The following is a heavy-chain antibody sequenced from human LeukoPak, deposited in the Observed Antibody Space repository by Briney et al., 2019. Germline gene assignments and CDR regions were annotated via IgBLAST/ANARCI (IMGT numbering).Heavy chain of an antibody. CDR3: ARGLYYDSSTPSGY. J-gene: IGHJ4*02. CDR2: ISYSGNT. Sequence: PSGTLSLTCTVSGVSISSYYWTWIRQPPGKGLEWIGYISYSGNTKYNPSLKSRVTISVDTSKNQFSLKLSSVTAADTAVYYCARGLYYDSSTPSGYWGQGTLVTVSS. D-gene: IGHD3-22*01. V-gene: IGHV4-59*01. CDR1: GVSISSYY.